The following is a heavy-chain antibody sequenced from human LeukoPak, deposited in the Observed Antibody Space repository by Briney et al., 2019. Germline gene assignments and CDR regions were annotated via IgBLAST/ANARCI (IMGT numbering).Heavy chain of an antibody. CDR2: IGGTSSSTI. CDR3: SRRYCGGGTCYSDY. Sequence: GGSLRLSCAASGFTFSTYSMTWVRQAPGKGLEWVSYIGGTSSSTISYADSVKGRFTISRDDAKNSLYLQMNSLRDEDTAVYYCSRRYCGGGTCYSDYWGQGTLVTVSS. V-gene: IGHV3-48*02. J-gene: IGHJ4*02. D-gene: IGHD2-15*01. CDR1: GFTFSTYS.